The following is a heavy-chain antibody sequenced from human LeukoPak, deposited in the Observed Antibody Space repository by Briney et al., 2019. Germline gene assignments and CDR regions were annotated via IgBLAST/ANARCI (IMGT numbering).Heavy chain of an antibody. CDR2: IWYDGSNK. J-gene: IGHJ4*02. V-gene: IGHV3-33*01. D-gene: IGHD4-17*01. CDR3: ARDAYGDYYFDY. Sequence: GGSLRLSCAASGFTFSRHGMHWVRQAPGKGLEWVAVIWYDGSNKYYADSVKGRFTISRDSSKNTLYLQMNSLRAEDTAVYYCARDAYGDYYFDYWGQGTLVTVSS. CDR1: GFTFSRHG.